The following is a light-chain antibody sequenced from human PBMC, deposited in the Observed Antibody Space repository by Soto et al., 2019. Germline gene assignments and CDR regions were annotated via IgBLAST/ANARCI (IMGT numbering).Light chain of an antibody. CDR2: GAS. CDR1: QSVSSSF. V-gene: IGKV3-20*01. Sequence: EIVLTQSPGTLSLSPGERATLSCRASQSVSSSFLAWYQQKPGQAPRLLIYGASSRATGIPDRFSGSGSGTDFTLTISRREPEDFAVYYCQQYDSSPWTFGQGTNVEIK. CDR3: QQYDSSPWT. J-gene: IGKJ1*01.